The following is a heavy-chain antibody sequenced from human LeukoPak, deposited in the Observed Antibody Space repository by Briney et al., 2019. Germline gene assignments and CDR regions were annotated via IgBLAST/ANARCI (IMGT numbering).Heavy chain of an antibody. CDR2: INHSGST. Sequence: PSETLSLTCAVYGGSFSGYYWSWIRQPPGKGLEWIGEINHSGSTNYNPSLKSRVTVSVDTSKNQFSLKLSSVTAADTAVYYCARSLLRYFDWLSRHRYFDYWGQGTLVTVSS. CDR1: GGSFSGYY. J-gene: IGHJ4*02. D-gene: IGHD3-9*01. V-gene: IGHV4-34*01. CDR3: ARSLLRYFDWLSRHRYFDY.